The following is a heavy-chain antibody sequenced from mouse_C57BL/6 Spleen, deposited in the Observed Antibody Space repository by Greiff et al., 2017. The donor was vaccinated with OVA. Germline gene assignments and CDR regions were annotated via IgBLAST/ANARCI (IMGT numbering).Heavy chain of an antibody. V-gene: IGHV1-69*01. CDR1: GYTFTSYW. CDR2: IDPSDSYT. D-gene: IGHD3-2*02. J-gene: IGHJ2*01. Sequence: QVQLQQPGAELVMPGASVKLSCKASGYTFTSYWMHWVKQRPGQGLEWIGEIDPSDSYTNYNQKFKGKSTLTVDKSSSTAYMQLSSLTSEDSAVYYCARGAAQATCYFDYWGQGTTLTVSS. CDR3: ARGAAQATCYFDY.